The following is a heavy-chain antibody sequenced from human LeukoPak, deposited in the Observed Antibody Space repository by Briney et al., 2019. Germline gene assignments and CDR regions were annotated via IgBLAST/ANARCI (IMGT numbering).Heavy chain of an antibody. CDR2: INIYGSDT. Sequence: GGSLRLSCAASGFTFSSYWMHWVRQAPGKGLVWVSRINIYGSDTSYADSVKGRFTISRDNAKNFMYLQMKSLRAEDTALYYCARDPRYGVGYMDVWGKGTTVTVSS. J-gene: IGHJ6*03. CDR3: ARDPRYGVGYMDV. V-gene: IGHV3-74*01. CDR1: GFTFSSYW. D-gene: IGHD4-17*01.